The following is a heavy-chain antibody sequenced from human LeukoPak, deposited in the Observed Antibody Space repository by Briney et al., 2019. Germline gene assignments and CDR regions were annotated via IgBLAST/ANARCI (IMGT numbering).Heavy chain of an antibody. J-gene: IGHJ6*02. CDR1: GGSISSYY. CDR2: IYYSGST. CDR3: AVYYYYGMDV. Sequence: PSETLSLTCTVSGGSISSYYWSWIRQPPGKGLEWIGYIYYSGSTNYNPSLKSRVTISVDTSKNQFSLKLSSVTAADTAVYYCAVYYYYGMDVWGQGTTVTVSS. V-gene: IGHV4-59*12.